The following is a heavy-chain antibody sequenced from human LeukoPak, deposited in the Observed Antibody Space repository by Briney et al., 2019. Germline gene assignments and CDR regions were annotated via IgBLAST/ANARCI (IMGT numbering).Heavy chain of an antibody. D-gene: IGHD1-1*01. CDR1: GFTFSNSW. J-gene: IGHJ4*02. V-gene: IGHV3-23*01. CDR3: ARDFNWAFDF. CDR2: ISGSGGST. Sequence: GGSLRLSCAASGFTFSNSWMSWVRQAPGKGLEWVSAISGSGGSTYYADSVEGRSTISRDNAKNSVYLQMNSLRAEDSAVYYCARDFNWAFDFWGQGILVTVSS.